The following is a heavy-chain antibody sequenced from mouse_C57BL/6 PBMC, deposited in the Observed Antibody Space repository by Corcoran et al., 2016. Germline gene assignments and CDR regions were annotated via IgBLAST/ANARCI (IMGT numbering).Heavy chain of an antibody. J-gene: IGHJ3*01. CDR3: ARSAFITTVSKCWFAY. D-gene: IGHD1-1*01. Sequence: EFQLQQSGPELVKPGASVKMSCKASGYTFTSYVMHWVKQKPGQGLEWIGYIYPYNDGTKYNEKFKGKATLTSDKSSSTAYMELSSLTSEDSAVYYCARSAFITTVSKCWFAYWGQGTLVTVSA. CDR2: IYPYNDGT. CDR1: GYTFTSYV. V-gene: IGHV1S136*01.